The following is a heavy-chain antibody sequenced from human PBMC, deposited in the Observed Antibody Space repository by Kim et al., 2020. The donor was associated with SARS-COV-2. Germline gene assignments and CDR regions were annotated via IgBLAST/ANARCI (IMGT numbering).Heavy chain of an antibody. Sequence: SVKVSCKASGGTFSSYAISWVRQAPGQGLEWMGGIIPIFGTANYAQKFQGRVTITADESTSTAYMELSSLRSEDTAVYYCARGDTAMVPFWGYWGQGTLVTVSS. J-gene: IGHJ4*02. CDR3: ARGDTAMVPFWGY. CDR1: GGTFSSYA. CDR2: IIPIFGTA. V-gene: IGHV1-69*13. D-gene: IGHD5-18*01.